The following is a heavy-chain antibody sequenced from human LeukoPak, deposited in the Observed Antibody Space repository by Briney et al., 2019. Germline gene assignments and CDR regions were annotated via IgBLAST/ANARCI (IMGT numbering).Heavy chain of an antibody. CDR3: ATPPPGYSFSNHYYYMDA. CDR1: GGTLNDYA. CDR2: IIPLFGTV. D-gene: IGHD1-1*01. Sequence: ASVKVSCKPSGGTLNDYAVYWVRPAPGQGLEWMARIIPLFGTVNYAQNFQDRLTLSADKSTNTAHMELSSLRFDDTAIYYCATPPPGYSFSNHYYYMDAWGRGTTVTVSS. J-gene: IGHJ6*03. V-gene: IGHV1-69*06.